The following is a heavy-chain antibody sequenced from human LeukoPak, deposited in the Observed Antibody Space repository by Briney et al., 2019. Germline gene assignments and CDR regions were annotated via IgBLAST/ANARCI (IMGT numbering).Heavy chain of an antibody. CDR1: GGSISGYY. V-gene: IGHV4-4*07. Sequence: SETLSLTCKVSGGSISGYYWAWIRQPAGKGLEWIGRIYPSGSTNYNPSPKSRVPMSIDTSKNQFSLNLSSVTAADTAVYYCARDYFRKGNAFDIWGQGTVVTVSS. D-gene: IGHD2/OR15-2a*01. J-gene: IGHJ3*02. CDR2: IYPSGST. CDR3: ARDYFRKGNAFDI.